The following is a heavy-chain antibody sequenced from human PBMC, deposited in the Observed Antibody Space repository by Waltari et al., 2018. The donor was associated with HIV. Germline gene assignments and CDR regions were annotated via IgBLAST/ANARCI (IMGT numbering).Heavy chain of an antibody. V-gene: IGHV3-15*01. Sequence: DVQLVVSAGGLVKHGGSFSLSCSVSGITFNNAWRSWVGHGPGKGPQWLGHIRSKSDGGTTDYAAPVSGRFTTSTDDLNNTMSLEMKSLKVEDTGVYYCTTFEMGSTRNYWGQGTLVTVSS. J-gene: IGHJ4*02. CDR1: GITFNNAW. CDR3: TTFEMGSTRNY. D-gene: IGHD1-26*01. CDR2: IRSKSDGGTT.